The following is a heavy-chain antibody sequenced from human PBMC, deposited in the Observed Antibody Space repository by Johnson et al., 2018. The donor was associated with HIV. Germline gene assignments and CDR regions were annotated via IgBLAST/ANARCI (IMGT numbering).Heavy chain of an antibody. D-gene: IGHD3-22*01. CDR1: GFTVSSNY. J-gene: IGHJ3*02. Sequence: VQLVESGGGLIQPGGSLRLSCAASGFTVSSNYMSWVRQAPGKGLEWVSVIYSGGSTYYADSVKGRFTISRDNAKNSLYLQMNSLRVEDTALYYCAKRDYYDRSGTRGAFDIWGQGTMVTVSS. V-gene: IGHV3-53*01. CDR2: IYSGGST. CDR3: AKRDYYDRSGTRGAFDI.